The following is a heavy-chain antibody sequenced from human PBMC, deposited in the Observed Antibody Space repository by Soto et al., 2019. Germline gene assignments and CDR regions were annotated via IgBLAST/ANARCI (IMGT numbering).Heavy chain of an antibody. CDR1: GGTFSSYA. CDR2: IIPIFGTA. J-gene: IGHJ3*02. CDR3: ARDRGGATGADAFDI. D-gene: IGHD1-26*01. V-gene: IGHV1-69*01. Sequence: QVQLVQSGAEVKKPGSSVKVSCKASGGTFSSYAISWVRQAPGQGLEWMGGIIPIFGTANCAQKFQGRVTITADESTSTAYREVSGLRSEDTAVYYCARDRGGATGADAFDIWGQGTMVTVSS.